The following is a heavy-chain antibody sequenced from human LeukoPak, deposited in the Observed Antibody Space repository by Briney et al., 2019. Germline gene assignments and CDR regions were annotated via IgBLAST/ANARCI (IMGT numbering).Heavy chain of an antibody. CDR1: GFTFISYA. CDR3: AKDRSCTNDICHGDFDY. V-gene: IGHV3-23*01. Sequence: GGSLRLSCAVSGFTFISYAVSWVRQAPGKGLEWVSSISGSGGSTYSADSVKGRFTISRDNSKNTLYLQMNSLRAEDTALYYCAKDRSCTNDICHGDFDYWGQGTLVTVSS. J-gene: IGHJ4*02. CDR2: ISGSGGST. D-gene: IGHD2-8*01.